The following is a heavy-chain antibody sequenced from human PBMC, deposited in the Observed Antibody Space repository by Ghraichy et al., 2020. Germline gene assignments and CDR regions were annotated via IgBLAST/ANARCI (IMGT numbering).Heavy chain of an antibody. CDR2: ISTTGSST. CDR3: AKPPFFNYFDY. J-gene: IGHJ4*02. Sequence: LSLTCAASGFTFSSYAMSWVRQAPGKGLEWVSTISTTGSSTYYADSVKGRFTISRDNSKSTLHLQMNSLRAEDTAVYYCAKPPFFNYFDYWGQGTLVTVSS. V-gene: IGHV3-23*01. CDR1: GFTFSSYA.